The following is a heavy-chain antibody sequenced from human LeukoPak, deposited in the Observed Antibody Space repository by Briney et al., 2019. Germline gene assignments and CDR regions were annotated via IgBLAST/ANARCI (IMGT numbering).Heavy chain of an antibody. CDR3: ATVPLDDFWSGYSAFDI. CDR2: FDPEDGET. J-gene: IGHJ3*02. CDR1: GYTLTELS. Sequence: ASVKVSCKVSGYTLTELSMHWVRQAPGKGLEWMRGFDPEDGETIYAQKFQGRVTMTEDTSTDTAYMELSSLRSEDTAVYYCATVPLDDFWSGYSAFDIWGQGTMVTVSS. D-gene: IGHD3-3*01. V-gene: IGHV1-24*01.